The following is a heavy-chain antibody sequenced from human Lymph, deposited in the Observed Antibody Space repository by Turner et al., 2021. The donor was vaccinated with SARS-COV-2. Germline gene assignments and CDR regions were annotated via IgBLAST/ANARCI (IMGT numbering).Heavy chain of an antibody. D-gene: IGHD6-13*01. Sequence: QVQLLESGGGVVQPGRSLRLSCAAAGFTFSTYVMHWVRQAPGKGLEWVAVIWYDGSNKYDADSVKGRFTISRDNSKNTLYLQMNSLRAEDTAVYYCARGLGSSWYSGGFDFWGQGTLVTVSS. V-gene: IGHV3-33*01. J-gene: IGHJ4*02. CDR2: IWYDGSNK. CDR3: ARGLGSSWYSGGFDF. CDR1: GFTFSTYV.